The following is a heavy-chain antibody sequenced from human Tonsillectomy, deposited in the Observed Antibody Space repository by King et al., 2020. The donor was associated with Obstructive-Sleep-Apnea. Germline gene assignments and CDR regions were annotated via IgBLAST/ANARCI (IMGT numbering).Heavy chain of an antibody. CDR1: GYSISSGYY. D-gene: IGHD4-23*01. Sequence: QLQESGPGLVKPSETLSLTCTVSGYSISSGYYWGWIRQPPGKGLEWIGSIYHSGSTYYNPSLNIRVTISVDTSKNQFSLKLSSVTAADTAVYYCARRLRWVKDWGQGTLVTVSS. V-gene: IGHV4-38-2*02. J-gene: IGHJ4*02. CDR3: ARRLRWVKD. CDR2: IYHSGST.